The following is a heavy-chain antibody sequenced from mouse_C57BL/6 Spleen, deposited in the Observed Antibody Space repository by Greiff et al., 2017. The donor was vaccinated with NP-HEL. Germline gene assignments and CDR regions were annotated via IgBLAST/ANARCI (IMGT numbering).Heavy chain of an antibody. CDR1: GFSLTSYG. CDR2: IWSGGST. Sequence: VKLKPSVPGLVQPSQSLSITCPVSGFSLTSYGVHLVRQSPGKGLEWLGVIWSGGSTDYNAAFISRLSISKNNSKSKVFFKMNSLQADDTAIYYCARAAYDYDRFDYWGQGTTLTVSS. J-gene: IGHJ2*01. CDR3: ARAAYDYDRFDY. D-gene: IGHD2-4*01. V-gene: IGHV2-2*01.